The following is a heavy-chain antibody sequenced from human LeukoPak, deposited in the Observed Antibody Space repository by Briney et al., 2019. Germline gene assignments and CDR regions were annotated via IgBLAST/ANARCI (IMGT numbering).Heavy chain of an antibody. CDR1: GGSINNYY. CDR3: ARAQVELSLRSHYMDV. V-gene: IGHV4-59*01. Sequence: SETLSLTCTVSGGSINNYYWSWIRQPPGKGLEWIRYIYYSGSTNYSPSLSSRLTISLDTSKNQFSLKLSSVTAADTAVYYCARAQVELSLRSHYMDVWGKGTTVTVSS. J-gene: IGHJ6*03. D-gene: IGHD1-7*01. CDR2: IYYSGST.